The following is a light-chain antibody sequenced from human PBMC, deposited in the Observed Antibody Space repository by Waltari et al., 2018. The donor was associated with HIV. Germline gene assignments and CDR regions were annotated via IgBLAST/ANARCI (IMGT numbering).Light chain of an antibody. V-gene: IGLV3-1*01. J-gene: IGLJ2*01. Sequence: SHELTQPPSVSVSPGQTASITCSGDYLGDKYASWYQQKPRQSPVLVIYQDDKRPAGLPGRFSGSNSGNTATLTITGTQAMDEADYYCQAWDSSTVLFGGGTKLTVL. CDR3: QAWDSSTVL. CDR2: QDD. CDR1: YLGDKY.